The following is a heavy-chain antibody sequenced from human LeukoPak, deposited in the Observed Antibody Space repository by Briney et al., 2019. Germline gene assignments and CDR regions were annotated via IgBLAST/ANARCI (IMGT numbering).Heavy chain of an antibody. CDR2: ISYDGSNK. CDR1: GFTFSSYA. Sequence: GGSLRLSCAASGFTFSSYAMHWVRQAPGKGLEWVAVISYDGSNKYYADSVKGRFTISRDNSKNTLYLQMNSLRAEDTAVYYCAREFLGGGAIRGVIEAFDYWGQGTPVTVSS. V-gene: IGHV3-30*04. CDR3: AREFLGGGAIRGVIEAFDY. J-gene: IGHJ4*02. D-gene: IGHD3-10*01.